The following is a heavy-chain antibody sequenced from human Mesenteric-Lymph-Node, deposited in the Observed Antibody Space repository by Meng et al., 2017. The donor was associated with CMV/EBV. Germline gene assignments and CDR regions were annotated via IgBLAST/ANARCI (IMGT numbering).Heavy chain of an antibody. V-gene: IGHV3-74*01. CDR3: ARASNYDSGGYVYFDY. CDR2: VNSDGSGT. D-gene: IGHD3-22*01. CDR1: GFTFSSYA. J-gene: IGHJ4*02. Sequence: GGSLRLSCAASGFTFSSYAMSWVRQAPGKGLEWVSRVNSDGSGTTYADSVKGRFTISRDNAKNTLYLQMNSLRVEDTAVYYCARASNYDSGGYVYFDYWGQGTLVTVSS.